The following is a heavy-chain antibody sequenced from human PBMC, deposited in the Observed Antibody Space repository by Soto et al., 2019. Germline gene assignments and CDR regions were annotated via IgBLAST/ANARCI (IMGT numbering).Heavy chain of an antibody. Sequence: SETLSLTCAVSGGSISSGGYSWSWIRQPPGKGLEWIGYIYHSGSTYYNPSLKSRVTISVDTSKNQFSLKLSSVTAADTAVYYCSRHNLVLLWFGGPLAHYRMDVWGQGTTVTVSS. J-gene: IGHJ6*02. CDR1: GGSISSGGYS. V-gene: IGHV4-30-2*03. CDR3: SRHNLVLLWFGGPLAHYRMDV. D-gene: IGHD3-10*01. CDR2: IYHSGST.